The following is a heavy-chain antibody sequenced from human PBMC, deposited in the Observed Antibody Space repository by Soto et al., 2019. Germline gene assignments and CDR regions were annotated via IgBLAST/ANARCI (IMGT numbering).Heavy chain of an antibody. CDR3: ARVTDFWSGVDY. Sequence: GGSLRLSCAASGFTFSIYDMHWFRQATGKGLEWVSAIGTAGDTYYPGSVKGRFTISRENAKNSLYLQMNSLRAEDTAVYYCARVTDFWSGVDYWGQGTLVTVSS. CDR1: GFTFSIYD. J-gene: IGHJ4*02. CDR2: IGTAGDT. D-gene: IGHD3-3*01. V-gene: IGHV3-13*01.